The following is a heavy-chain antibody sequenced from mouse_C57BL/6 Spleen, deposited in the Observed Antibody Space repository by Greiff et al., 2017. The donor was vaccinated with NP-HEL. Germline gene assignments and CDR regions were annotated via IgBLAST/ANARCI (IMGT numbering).Heavy chain of an antibody. V-gene: IGHV1-50*01. D-gene: IGHD1-1*01. CDR2: IDPSDSYT. CDR3: ARWDYFGRSLDY. Sequence: QVQLQQPGAELVKPGASVKLSCKASGYTFTSYWMQWVKQRPGQGLEWIGEIDPSDSYTNYNQKFKGKATLTVDTSSSTAYMQLSSLTSEDSAVYYCARWDYFGRSLDYWGKGTTLTVSS. J-gene: IGHJ2*01. CDR1: GYTFTSYW.